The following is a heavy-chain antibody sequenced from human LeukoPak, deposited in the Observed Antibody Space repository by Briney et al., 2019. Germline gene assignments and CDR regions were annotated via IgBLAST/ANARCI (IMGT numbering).Heavy chain of an antibody. CDR1: GYTLTSYG. J-gene: IGHJ4*02. CDR3: ARGAAAGTPVDY. Sequence: ASVTVSCKASGYTLTSYGISWVRQAPGQGLEWMGWISAYNGNTNYAQKLQGRVTMTTDTSTSTAYMELRSLRSDDTAVYYCARGAAAGTPVDYWGQGTLVTVSS. D-gene: IGHD6-13*01. CDR2: ISAYNGNT. V-gene: IGHV1-18*04.